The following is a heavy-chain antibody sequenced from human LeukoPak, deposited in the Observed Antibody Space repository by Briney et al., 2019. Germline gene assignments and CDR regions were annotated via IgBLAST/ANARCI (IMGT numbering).Heavy chain of an antibody. CDR3: ASVSVGHYDFCSGEYYDYYYMDF. CDR2: ISGSGGRT. CDR1: GFTFSSYA. Sequence: GGALRLSRPASGFTFSSYAMSWVRQAPGKGLAWVSAISGSGGRTYYADSAQGRCTISRDNSKITLYLQMYGLRAEDTAVFYCASVSVGHYDFCSGEYYDYYYMDFWGKGTTVTVSS. D-gene: IGHD3-3*01. J-gene: IGHJ6*03. V-gene: IGHV3-23*01.